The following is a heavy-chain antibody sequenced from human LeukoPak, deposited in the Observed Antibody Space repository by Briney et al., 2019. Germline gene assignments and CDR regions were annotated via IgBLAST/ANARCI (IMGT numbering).Heavy chain of an antibody. V-gene: IGHV1-46*01. CDR2: INPSGGST. J-gene: IGHJ4*02. Sequence: ASVKVSCKASGYTFTSYYMHWVRQAPGQGLEWMGIINPSGGSTSYAQKFQGRVTMTRDMSTSTVYMELSSLRSEDTAVYYCARAPPYYYDSSGYYNYWGQGTLVTVSS. CDR3: ARAPPYYYDSSGYYNY. CDR1: GYTFTSYY. D-gene: IGHD3-22*01.